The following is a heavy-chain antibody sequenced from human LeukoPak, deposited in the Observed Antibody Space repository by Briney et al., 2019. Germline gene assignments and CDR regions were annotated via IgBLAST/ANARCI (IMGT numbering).Heavy chain of an antibody. CDR2: INPNSGGT. J-gene: IGHJ5*02. CDR1: GYTFTGYY. CDR3: ARGRIYGDSPNWFDP. V-gene: IGHV1-2*02. D-gene: IGHD4-17*01. Sequence: ASVKVSCKASGYTFTGYYMHWVRQAPGQGLEWMGWINPNSGGTNYAQKFQGRVTMTRDTSISTAYMELSRLRSDDTAVYYCARGRIYGDSPNWFDPWGQGTLATVSS.